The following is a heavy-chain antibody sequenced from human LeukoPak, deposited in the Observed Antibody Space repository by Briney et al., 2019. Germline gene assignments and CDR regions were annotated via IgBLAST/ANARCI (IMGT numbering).Heavy chain of an antibody. D-gene: IGHD3-22*01. CDR1: GGTFSSYA. J-gene: IGHJ4*02. Sequence: GASVKVSCKASGGTFSSYAISWVRQAPGQGLEWMGRIIPILGIANYAQKFQGRVTITADKSTSTAYMELSSLRSEDTVVYYCARNYYDSSGSSWGQGTLVTVSS. CDR2: IIPILGIA. CDR3: ARNYYDSSGSS. V-gene: IGHV1-69*04.